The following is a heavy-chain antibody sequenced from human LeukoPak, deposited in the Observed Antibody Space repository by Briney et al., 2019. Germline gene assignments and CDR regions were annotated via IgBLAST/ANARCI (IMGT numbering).Heavy chain of an antibody. CDR2: IYYSGST. CDR1: GGSFSGYY. CDR3: AREYYYAENWFDP. D-gene: IGHD3-10*01. J-gene: IGHJ5*02. V-gene: IGHV4-59*01. Sequence: PSETLSLTCAVYGGSFSGYYWSWIRQPPGKGLEWIGYIYYSGSTNYNPSLKSRVTISVDTSKNQFSLKLSSVTAADTAVYYCAREYYYAENWFDPWGQGTLVTVSS.